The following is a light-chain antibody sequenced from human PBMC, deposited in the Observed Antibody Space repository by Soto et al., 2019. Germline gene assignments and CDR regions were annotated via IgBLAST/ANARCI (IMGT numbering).Light chain of an antibody. CDR3: QQYGSSPFT. V-gene: IGKV3-20*01. CDR1: QSVSSSY. CDR2: GAS. J-gene: IGKJ3*01. Sequence: EFVLTQSPGTLSLSPGERATLSCRASQSVSSSYLAWYQQKPGQAPRLLIYGASSRATGIPDRFSGSGSGTDFTLTISRLEPEDFAVYYCQQYGSSPFTFGPGTKVDFK.